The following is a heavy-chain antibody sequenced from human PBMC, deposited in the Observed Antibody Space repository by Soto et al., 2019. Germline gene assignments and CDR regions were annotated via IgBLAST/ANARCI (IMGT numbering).Heavy chain of an antibody. CDR2: INPNSGGT. Sequence: ASVKVSCKASGYTFTGYYMHWVRQAPGQGLEWMGWINPNSGGTNYAQKFQGWVTMTRDTSISTAYMELSRLRSDDTAVYYCARDRRITIFGVVPLTGMDVWGQGTTVTVSS. CDR1: GYTFTGYY. V-gene: IGHV1-2*04. CDR3: ARDRRITIFGVVPLTGMDV. D-gene: IGHD3-3*01. J-gene: IGHJ6*02.